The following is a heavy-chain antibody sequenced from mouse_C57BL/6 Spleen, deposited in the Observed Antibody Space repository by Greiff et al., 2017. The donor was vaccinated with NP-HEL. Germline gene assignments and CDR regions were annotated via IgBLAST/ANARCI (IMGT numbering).Heavy chain of an antibody. J-gene: IGHJ4*01. CDR2: ISSGGDYI. V-gene: IGHV5-9-1*02. CDR3: TRDGGSNPFYAMDY. D-gene: IGHD1-1*02. Sequence: EVKLMESGEGLVKPGGSLKLSCAASGFTFSSYAMSWVRQTPEKRLEWVAYISSGGDYIYYADTVKGRFTISRDNARNTLYLQMSSLKSEDTAMYYCTRDGGSNPFYAMDYWGQGTSVTVSS. CDR1: GFTFSSYA.